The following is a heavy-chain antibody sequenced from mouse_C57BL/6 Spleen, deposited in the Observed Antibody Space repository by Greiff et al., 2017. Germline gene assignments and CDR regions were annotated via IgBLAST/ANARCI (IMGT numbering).Heavy chain of an antibody. Sequence: VQLQQPGAELVRPGTSVKLSCKASGYTFTSSWMHWVKQRPGQGLEWIGVIDPSDSYTNYNQKFKGKATLTVDTSSSTAYMQLSSLTSEDSAVYYCARYGYGAFDVWGTGTTVTVSS. CDR3: ARYGYGAFDV. V-gene: IGHV1-59*01. J-gene: IGHJ1*03. D-gene: IGHD2-2*01. CDR1: GYTFTSSW. CDR2: IDPSDSYT.